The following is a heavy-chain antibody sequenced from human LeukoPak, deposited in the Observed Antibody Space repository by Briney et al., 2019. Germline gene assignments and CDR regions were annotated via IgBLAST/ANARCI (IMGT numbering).Heavy chain of an antibody. J-gene: IGHJ4*02. D-gene: IGHD3-22*01. CDR3: AKDNNYYDSSGYFSY. Sequence: PGRSLRLSCAASGFTFSSYGMHWVRQAPGKGLEWVVVISYDGSNKYYADSVKGRFTISRDNSKNALYLQMNSLRAEDTAVYYCAKDNNYYDSSGYFSYWSQGTLVTVSS. CDR1: GFTFSSYG. V-gene: IGHV3-30*18. CDR2: ISYDGSNK.